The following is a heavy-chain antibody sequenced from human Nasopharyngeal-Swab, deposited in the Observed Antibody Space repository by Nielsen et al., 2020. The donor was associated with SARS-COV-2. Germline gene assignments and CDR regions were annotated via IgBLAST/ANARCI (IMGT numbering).Heavy chain of an antibody. CDR3: ARDGLDYDFWSAYFMDV. CDR1: GFTLSIYA. V-gene: IGHV3-23*01. D-gene: IGHD3-3*01. Sequence: GGSLRLSCAASGFTLSIYAMTWVRQAPGKGLEWVSTISGSADTTYYADSVKGRFTISRDNSKNSLYLQMNSLRAEDTAVYYCARDGLDYDFWSAYFMDVWGQGTTVTVSS. CDR2: ISGSADTT. J-gene: IGHJ6*02.